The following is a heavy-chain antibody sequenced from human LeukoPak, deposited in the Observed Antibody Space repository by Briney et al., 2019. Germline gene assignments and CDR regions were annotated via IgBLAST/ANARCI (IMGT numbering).Heavy chain of an antibody. CDR3: ARLSGVADPWSYYYYYYYMDV. Sequence: IPSETLSLTCAVSGGSISSGGYSWTWIRQPPGKGLECIGHIYYSGTTYYNPSLKSRITISVDTSKNQFSLKLSSVTAADTAVYYCARLSGVADPWSYYYYYYYMDVWGKGTTVTISS. D-gene: IGHD6-19*01. CDR1: GGSISSGGYS. V-gene: IGHV4-30-4*07. J-gene: IGHJ6*03. CDR2: IYYSGTT.